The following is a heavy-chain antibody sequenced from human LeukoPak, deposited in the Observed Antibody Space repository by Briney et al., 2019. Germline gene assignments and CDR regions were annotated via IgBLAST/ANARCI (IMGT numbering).Heavy chain of an antibody. V-gene: IGHV1-18*01. J-gene: IGHJ6*02. CDR3: ARXXEYSSGWYSRVSYYYYGMDV. Sequence: GASVKVSCKASGYTFTSYGISWVRQAPGQGLEWMGWISAYNGNTNYAQKLQGRVTMTTDTSTSTAYMELRSLRSDDTAVYYCARXXEYSSGWYSRVSYYYYGMDVWGQGTTVTVSS. CDR2: ISAYNGNT. CDR1: GYTFTSYG. D-gene: IGHD6-19*01.